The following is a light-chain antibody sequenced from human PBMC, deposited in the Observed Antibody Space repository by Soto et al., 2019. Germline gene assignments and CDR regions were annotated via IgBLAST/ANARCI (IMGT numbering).Light chain of an antibody. Sequence: IQMTQTPSTLSASVGDRVTITCRASRGISSWLAWFQQKPGKAPKLLIYDASTLESGVPSRFSGSGSGTEFTLTITSLQPDDFATYVCQQYDSYSLTFGPGTKVDIK. J-gene: IGKJ3*01. CDR3: QQYDSYSLT. CDR1: RGISSW. CDR2: DAS. V-gene: IGKV1-5*01.